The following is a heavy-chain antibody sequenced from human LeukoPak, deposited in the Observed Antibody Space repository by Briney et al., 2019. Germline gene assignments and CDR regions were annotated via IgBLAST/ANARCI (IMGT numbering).Heavy chain of an antibody. CDR1: GFTFSSYE. V-gene: IGHV3-48*03. CDR3: VKAVVIDHYYFYMDV. J-gene: IGHJ6*03. CDR2: ISSSGSTI. D-gene: IGHD3-22*01. Sequence: GGSLRLSCAASGFTFSSYEMNWVRQAPGKGLEWVSYISSSGSTIYYADSVEGRFTISRDNAKNSVYLQMNSLRAEDTALYYCVKAVVIDHYYFYMDVWGKGTTVTISS.